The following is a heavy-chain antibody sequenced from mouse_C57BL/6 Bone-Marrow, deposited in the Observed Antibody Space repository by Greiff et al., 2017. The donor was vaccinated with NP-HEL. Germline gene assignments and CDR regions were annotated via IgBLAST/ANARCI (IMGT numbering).Heavy chain of an antibody. CDR3: ARDELGLYYFDY. Sequence: EVKVVESGGGLVKPGGSLKLSCAASGFTFSSYAMSWVRQTPEKRLEWVATISDGGSYTYYPDNVKGRFTISRDNAKNNLYLQMSHLKSEDTAMYYCARDELGLYYFDYWGQGTTLTVSS. D-gene: IGHD4-1*01. V-gene: IGHV5-4*01. CDR2: ISDGGSYT. CDR1: GFTFSSYA. J-gene: IGHJ2*01.